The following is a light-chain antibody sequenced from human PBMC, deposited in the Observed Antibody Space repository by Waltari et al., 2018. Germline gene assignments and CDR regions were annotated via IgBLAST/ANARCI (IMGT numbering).Light chain of an antibody. Sequence: DIQMTQSPSSLSASVGDRVTITCQASEDIRNSLNWYQQKPGKAPELLISDASNLETGVPPRFSGGGSGTDFAFTISSLQPEDGATYYCQQYDSLPYTFGQGTKLEIK. CDR2: DAS. CDR3: QQYDSLPYT. V-gene: IGKV1-33*01. J-gene: IGKJ2*01. CDR1: EDIRNS.